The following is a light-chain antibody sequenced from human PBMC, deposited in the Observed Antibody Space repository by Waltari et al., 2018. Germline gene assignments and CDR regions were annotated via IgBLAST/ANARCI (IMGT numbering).Light chain of an antibody. CDR3: QHYLRLPAT. V-gene: IGKV3-20*01. J-gene: IGKJ1*01. CDR2: HAS. Sequence: EIVLTQSPGTLSLSHVERATLSCRSSQSVSTYLAWHQQKPGQATRLLIYHASTKSTGIPDRFSGSWSGTDFSLSISRLEPEDFAVYHCQHYLRLPATFGQGTKVEIK. CDR1: QSVSTY.